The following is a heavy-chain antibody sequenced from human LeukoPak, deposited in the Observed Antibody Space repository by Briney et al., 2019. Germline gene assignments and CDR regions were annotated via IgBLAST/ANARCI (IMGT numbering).Heavy chain of an antibody. CDR1: GGSISSSSYY. CDR2: IYYSGST. D-gene: IGHD3-10*01. Sequence: SETLSLTCTVSGGSISSSSYYWGWIRQPPGKGLEWIGSIYYSGSTYYKPSLKSRVTISVDTSKNQFSLKLSSVTAADTAVYYCARHSITMVRGVIITPGDLFDYWGQGTLVTVSS. J-gene: IGHJ4*02. V-gene: IGHV4-39*01. CDR3: ARHSITMVRGVIITPGDLFDY.